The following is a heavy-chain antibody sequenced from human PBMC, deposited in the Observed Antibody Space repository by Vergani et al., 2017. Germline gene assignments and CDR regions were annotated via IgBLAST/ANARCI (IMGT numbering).Heavy chain of an antibody. CDR2: ISGSGGNT. CDR3: ARARGSSPFDY. D-gene: IGHD6-6*01. V-gene: IGHV3-23*04. CDR1: GFSFGDYA. Sequence: EVQLVESGGGLVPPGRSLRLSCAASGFSFGDYAMTWVRLAPGKGLQWVSAISGSGGNTFYTDSVKGRFTISRDNSKDTLYLQMNSLRAEDTAVYYCARARGSSPFDYWGQGTLVTVSS. J-gene: IGHJ4*02.